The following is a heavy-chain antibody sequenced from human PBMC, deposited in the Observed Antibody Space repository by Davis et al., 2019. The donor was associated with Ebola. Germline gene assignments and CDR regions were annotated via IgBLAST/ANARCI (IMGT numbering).Heavy chain of an antibody. D-gene: IGHD3-10*01. CDR1: GLRFTDSA. J-gene: IGHJ4*02. V-gene: IGHV1-58*01. CDR3: AAVRRVDDDLFDF. Sequence: SVKVSCKASGLRFTDSAVQWVRQARGQRLEWLGWIVVGISHVNIARGFQERLAFSRDVSTGTVQMELTGLRPEDTAVYFCAAVRRVDDDLFDFWGQGTLITVSA. CDR2: IVVGISHV.